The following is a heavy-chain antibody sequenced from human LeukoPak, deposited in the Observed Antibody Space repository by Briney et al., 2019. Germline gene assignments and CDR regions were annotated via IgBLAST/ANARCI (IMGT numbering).Heavy chain of an antibody. V-gene: IGHV3-53*01. CDR1: GFSVSSRY. CDR2: IYIGGST. J-gene: IGHJ3*02. CDR3: ARDLAAAGPGAFDI. D-gene: IGHD6-13*01. Sequence: PGGSLRLSCAASGFSVSSRYMSWVRQAPGKGLEWVSVIYIGGSTNNADSVKGRFSISRDNSKNTLYLQMNSLRAEDTAVYYCARDLAAAGPGAFDIWGQGTMVTVSS.